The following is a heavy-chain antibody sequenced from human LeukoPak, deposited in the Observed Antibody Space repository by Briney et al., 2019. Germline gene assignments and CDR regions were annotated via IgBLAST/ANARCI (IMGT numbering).Heavy chain of an antibody. J-gene: IGHJ4*02. V-gene: IGHV3-30*18. Sequence: GGSLRLSCAASGFTFSSYGMHWVRQAPGKGLEWVAVISYDGSNKYYADSVKGRYTISRDNSKNTLYLQMNSLRAEDTAVYYCAKYDSSGYLGSYWGQGTLVTVSS. CDR3: AKYDSSGYLGSY. D-gene: IGHD3-22*01. CDR2: ISYDGSNK. CDR1: GFTFSSYG.